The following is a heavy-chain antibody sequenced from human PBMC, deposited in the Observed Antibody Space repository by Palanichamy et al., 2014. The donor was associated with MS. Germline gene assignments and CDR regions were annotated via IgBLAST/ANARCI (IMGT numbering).Heavy chain of an antibody. CDR3: ARDHGGSIAVAGLQPFDY. V-gene: IGHV1-18*04. D-gene: IGHD6-19*01. Sequence: QVQLVQSGAEVKKPGASVKVSCKASGYTFTSYGISWVRQAPGQGLEWMGWISAYNGNTNYAQKLQGRVTMTTDTSTSTAYRELRSLRSDDTAVYYCARDHGGSIAVAGLQPFDYWGQGTLVTVSS. CDR1: GYTFTSYG. CDR2: ISAYNGNT. J-gene: IGHJ4*02.